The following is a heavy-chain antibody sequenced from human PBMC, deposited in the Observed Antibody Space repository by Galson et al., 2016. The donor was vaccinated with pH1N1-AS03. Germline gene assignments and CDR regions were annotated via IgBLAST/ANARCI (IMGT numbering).Heavy chain of an antibody. D-gene: IGHD5-12*01. V-gene: IGHV2-5*02. CDR1: GLSLRASGVG. J-gene: IGHJ4*02. CDR2: IYWDGDK. CDR3: AHRFFYTGDDSGDCDY. Sequence: PALVKPTQTLTLTCTFSGLSLRASGVGVGWIRQPPGKALEWLALIYWDGDKRYSPSLKSRLTITKDTSKTQVVLTMTDMDPVDTATNYCAHRFFYTGDDSGDCDYGGQGLLVTVSS.